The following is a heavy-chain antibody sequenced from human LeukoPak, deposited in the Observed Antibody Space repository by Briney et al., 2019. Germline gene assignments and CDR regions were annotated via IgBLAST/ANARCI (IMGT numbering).Heavy chain of an antibody. D-gene: IGHD5-12*01. CDR2: GYYAGSGS. CDR1: GASTNTDSYL. CDR3: VRLWLRWGIDY. V-gene: IGHV4-39*01. Sequence: PSETLSLTCDVSGASTNTDSYLWGWIRQPPGKGLEWVGSGYYAGSGSHYNPSLKSRVTISVDTSRNRYSLKLHSVTTADTAVYYCVRLWLRWGIDYWGQGSLVTVSS. J-gene: IGHJ4*02.